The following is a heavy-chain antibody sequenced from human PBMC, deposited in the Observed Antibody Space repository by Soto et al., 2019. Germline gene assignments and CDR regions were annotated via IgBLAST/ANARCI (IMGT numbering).Heavy chain of an antibody. J-gene: IGHJ5*02. CDR3: ARGIATGQLDP. V-gene: IGHV1-3*01. Sequence: ASVKVSCKASGYTFTRYTMNWVRQAPGQRLEWMGWINPDNGNTKSSQKFQDRVIITRDTSASTAYMDLSSLRSEDTAVYYCARGIATGQLDPWGQGTLGTVSA. CDR2: INPDNGNT. D-gene: IGHD2-15*01. CDR1: GYTFTRYT.